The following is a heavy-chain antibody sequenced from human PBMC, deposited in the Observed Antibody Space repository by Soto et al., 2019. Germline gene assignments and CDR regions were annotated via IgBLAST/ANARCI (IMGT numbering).Heavy chain of an antibody. CDR3: VAAPRILEDH. V-gene: IGHV3-7*01. CDR2: INKDGTQK. D-gene: IGHD2-15*01. J-gene: IGHJ4*02. Sequence: EGQVVESGGGLVQPGGSLRLSCSASGFTFNNYWMFWARQAPGKGLEWVANINKDGTQKQYVASVRGRFTISRDNAKSSLYLQMNNLRGEDTATYYCVAAPRILEDHWGQGTLVTVSS. CDR1: GFTFNNYW.